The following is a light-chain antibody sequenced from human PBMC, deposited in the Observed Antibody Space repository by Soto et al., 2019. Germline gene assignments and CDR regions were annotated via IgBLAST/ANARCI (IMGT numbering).Light chain of an antibody. CDR1: SSNIGSNT. CDR3: AAWDDSLNSVV. J-gene: IGLJ2*01. Sequence: QSVLTQPPSASGTPGQRVTISCSGSSSNIGSNTVNWYQQLPGTAPKLLIYNNNQRPSGVPDRLSGSKSGTSASLAISGLQSEDEADYYCAAWDDSLNSVVFGGGTKLTVL. CDR2: NNN. V-gene: IGLV1-44*01.